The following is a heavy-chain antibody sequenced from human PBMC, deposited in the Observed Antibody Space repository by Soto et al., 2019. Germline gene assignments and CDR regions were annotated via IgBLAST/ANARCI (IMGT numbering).Heavy chain of an antibody. V-gene: IGHV3-49*04. Sequence: GGSLRLSCTASGFTFGDYAMSWVRQAPGKGLEWVGFIRSKAYGGTTEYAASVKGRFTISRDDSKGIAYLQMNSLKTEDTAVYYCTRDLMGVNAFDIWGQGTMVTVSS. CDR1: GFTFGDYA. D-gene: IGHD3-16*01. CDR3: TRDLMGVNAFDI. CDR2: IRSKAYGGTT. J-gene: IGHJ3*02.